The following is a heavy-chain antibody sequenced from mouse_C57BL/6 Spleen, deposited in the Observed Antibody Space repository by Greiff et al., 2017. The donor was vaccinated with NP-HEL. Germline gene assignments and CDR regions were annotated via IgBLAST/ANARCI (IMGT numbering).Heavy chain of an antibody. V-gene: IGHV1-82*01. J-gene: IGHJ1*03. CDR1: GYAFSSSW. D-gene: IGHD2-3*01. CDR2: IYPGDGDT. CDR3: ARDGWLLRRYFDV. Sequence: VQLQQSGPELVKPGASVKISCKASGYAFSSSWMNWVKQRPGKGLEWIGRIYPGDGDTNYNGKFKGKATLTADKSSSTAYMQLSSLTSEDSAVYFCARDGWLLRRYFDVWGTGTTVTVSS.